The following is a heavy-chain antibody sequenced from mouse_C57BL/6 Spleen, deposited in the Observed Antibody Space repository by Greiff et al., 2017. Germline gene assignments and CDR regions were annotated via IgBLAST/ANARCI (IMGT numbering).Heavy chain of an antibody. V-gene: IGHV1-81*01. CDR2: IYPRSGNT. CDR1: GYTFTSYG. CDR3: ARTENLAY. Sequence: QVQLQQSGAELARPGASVKLSCKASGYTFTSYGISWVKQRTGQGLEWIGEIYPRSGNTYYNEKFKGKATLTADKSASKAYMELRSLTSEDSAVYFCARTENLAYWGQGTLVTVSA. J-gene: IGHJ3*01.